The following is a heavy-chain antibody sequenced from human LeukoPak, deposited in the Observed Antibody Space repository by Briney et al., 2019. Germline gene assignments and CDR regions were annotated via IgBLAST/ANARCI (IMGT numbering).Heavy chain of an antibody. V-gene: IGHV3-30*04. CDR2: ISYDGSNK. CDR3: GRASSSWSNYFDY. Sequence: PGGSLRLSCAASGFTFSSYAMHWVRQAPGKGLEWVAVISYDGSNKYYADSVKGRFTISRDNSKNTLYLQMNSLRAEDTAVYYCGRASSSWSNYFDYWGQGTLVTVSS. D-gene: IGHD6-13*01. CDR1: GFTFSSYA. J-gene: IGHJ4*02.